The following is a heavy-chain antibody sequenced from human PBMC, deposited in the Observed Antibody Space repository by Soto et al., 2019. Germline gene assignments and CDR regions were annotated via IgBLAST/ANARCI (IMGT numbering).Heavy chain of an antibody. Sequence: GESLKISCKGSGYSFTSYWIGWVRQMPGKGLEWMGIIYPGDSDTRYSPSFQGQVTISAVKSICTAYLQWSSLMASDTAMYYCARLLEIIAVAGTGNYLDYWGQGTLVTVSS. CDR2: IYPGDSDT. D-gene: IGHD6-19*01. V-gene: IGHV5-51*01. J-gene: IGHJ4*02. CDR1: GYSFTSYW. CDR3: ARLLEIIAVAGTGNYLDY.